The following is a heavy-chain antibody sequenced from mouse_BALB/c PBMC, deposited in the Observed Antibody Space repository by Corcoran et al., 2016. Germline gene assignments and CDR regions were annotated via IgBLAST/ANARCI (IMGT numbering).Heavy chain of an antibody. CDR3: AGCYYYGLMDY. Sequence: EVTLLWSGGGLVQPGGSMKLSCAASRFDFSRYWMSWVRQAPGKGLEWIGEINPDSSTIKYTPSLKDTFIISRDNAKNTLYLQMSKVRSEDTALYYCAGCYYYGLMDYCGQGTSVTVSA. J-gene: IGHJ4*01. CDR2: INPDSSTI. CDR1: RFDFSRYW. V-gene: IGHV4-1*02. D-gene: IGHD1-1*01.